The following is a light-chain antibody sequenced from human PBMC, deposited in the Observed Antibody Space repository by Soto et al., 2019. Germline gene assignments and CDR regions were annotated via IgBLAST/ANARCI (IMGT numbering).Light chain of an antibody. CDR1: QRVTTY. Sequence: QMTQSPSSLSASVGDRVTITCRASQRVTTYVNWYQQKPGGAPKLLITTSGTLQRGVPSRFSGSGSGTACTLTITTLQPGDFATYFCQQSYTTPYTFGQGTKLEL. J-gene: IGKJ2*01. CDR2: TSG. CDR3: QQSYTTPYT. V-gene: IGKV1-39*01.